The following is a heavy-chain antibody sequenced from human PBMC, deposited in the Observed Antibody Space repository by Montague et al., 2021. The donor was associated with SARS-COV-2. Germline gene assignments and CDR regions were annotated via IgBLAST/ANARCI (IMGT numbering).Heavy chain of an antibody. D-gene: IGHD6-13*01. CDR3: ARILVAAAGSPFDP. J-gene: IGHJ5*02. Sequence: PALVKPTQTHTLTCTFSGFSLSTSGMCVSWIRQPPGKALEWLARIDWDDDKYYSTSLKTRLTISKDTSKNQVVLTMTNMDPVDTATYYCARILVAAAGSPFDPWGQGTLVTVSS. CDR1: GFSLSTSGMC. CDR2: IDWDDDK. V-gene: IGHV2-70*11.